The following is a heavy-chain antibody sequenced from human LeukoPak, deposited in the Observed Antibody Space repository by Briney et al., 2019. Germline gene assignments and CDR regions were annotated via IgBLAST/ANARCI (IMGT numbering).Heavy chain of an antibody. Sequence: SETLSLTCSVSGGSITNYYWSWIRQPPGRGLEWIGYIYYSGSTHHNPSLKSRVTISVDTSRNQFSLNLTSMTAADTAVYYCVRHFAPFRLGPHFDYWGQGSLVTVSS. D-gene: IGHD1-26*01. CDR1: GGSITNYY. CDR3: VRHFAPFRLGPHFDY. CDR2: IYYSGST. J-gene: IGHJ4*02. V-gene: IGHV4-59*08.